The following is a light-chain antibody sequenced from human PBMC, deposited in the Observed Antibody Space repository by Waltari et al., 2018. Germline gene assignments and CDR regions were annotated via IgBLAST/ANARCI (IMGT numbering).Light chain of an antibody. CDR3: SSYTRSDTLV. CDR2: GVT. J-gene: IGLJ3*02. Sequence: QSALTQPASVSGSPGQSITISCTGTSNDVGGYDNVSCFQQHPDKAPKLMIYGVTNRPSGVSNRFFGSKSGNTASLTISGLQAEDEADYYCSSYTRSDTLVFGGGTRLTVL. V-gene: IGLV2-14*01. CDR1: SNDVGGYDN.